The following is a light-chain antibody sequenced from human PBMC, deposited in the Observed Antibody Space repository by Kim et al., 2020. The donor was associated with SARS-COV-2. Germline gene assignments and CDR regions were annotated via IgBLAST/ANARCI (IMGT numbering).Light chain of an antibody. CDR1: QSVNSN. CDR2: GAS. Sequence: VAPGESAILACRASQSVNSNLAWYQQKPGQAPRLLIYGASTTATGIPARFSGSGSGTEFTLTFSSLQSEDFAVYYCQQYNNWPLTFGGGTKVDIK. J-gene: IGKJ4*01. CDR3: QQYNNWPLT. V-gene: IGKV3-15*01.